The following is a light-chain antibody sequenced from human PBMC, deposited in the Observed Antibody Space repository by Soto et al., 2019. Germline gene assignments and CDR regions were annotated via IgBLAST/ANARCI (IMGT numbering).Light chain of an antibody. V-gene: IGKV2-28*01. CDR3: MQALQAPT. CDR2: LGS. J-gene: IGKJ4*01. CDR1: QSLLHRNGYNY. Sequence: DIVMTQSPLSLPVTPGAPASISCRSSQSLLHRNGYNYLDWYLQKPGQSPQLLIYLGSNRASGVPDGFSGSGSGTDFTLKIIIVEAEDVGGYYCMQALQAPTFGGGTKVEIK.